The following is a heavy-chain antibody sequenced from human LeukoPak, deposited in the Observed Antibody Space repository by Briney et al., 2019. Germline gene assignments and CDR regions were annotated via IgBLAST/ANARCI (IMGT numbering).Heavy chain of an antibody. CDR1: GFPFSSYW. CDR3: ATESSALDG. J-gene: IGHJ4*02. V-gene: IGHV3-15*01. Sequence: GGSLRLSCVASGFPFSSYWMTWARQAPGKGLEWVGRIKSKTDGGTTDYAAPVRGRFTISRDDSKNTLHLQMNSLKTEDTAVYYCATESSALDGWGQGSLVSVS. D-gene: IGHD6-25*01. CDR2: IKSKTDGGTT.